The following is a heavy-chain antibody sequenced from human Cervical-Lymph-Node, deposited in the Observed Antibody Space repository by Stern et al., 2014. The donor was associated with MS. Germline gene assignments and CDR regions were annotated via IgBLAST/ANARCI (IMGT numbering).Heavy chain of an antibody. D-gene: IGHD1-7*01. CDR2: IWYDGNKK. CDR1: GFTFSNYG. V-gene: IGHV3-33*01. CDR3: ARGNWNYEGMGY. J-gene: IGHJ4*02. Sequence: VQLVESGGGVVQPGGSPRLSCAASGFTFSNYGMPWVRQAPGKGLEWLAVIWYDGNKKYYADSVKGRFTISRDNSKNTLFLQMSSLTAEDTALYYCARGNWNYEGMGYWGQGTLVTVSS.